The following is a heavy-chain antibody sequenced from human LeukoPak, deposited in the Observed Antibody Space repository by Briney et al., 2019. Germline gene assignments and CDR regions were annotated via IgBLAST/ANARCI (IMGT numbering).Heavy chain of an antibody. CDR1: GFTFSSYG. V-gene: IGHV3-30*18. CDR2: MSNDGSKK. J-gene: IGHJ2*01. D-gene: IGHD3-22*01. Sequence: GGSLRLSCSASGFTFSSYGMHWARQAPGKGLEWVAVMSNDGSKKDYADSVKGRFTISRDNSKNTLYLQMNSLRADDTAVYYCAKPLHYYHSNAAWYFDLWGRGTLVTVSS. CDR3: AKPLHYYHSNAAWYFDL.